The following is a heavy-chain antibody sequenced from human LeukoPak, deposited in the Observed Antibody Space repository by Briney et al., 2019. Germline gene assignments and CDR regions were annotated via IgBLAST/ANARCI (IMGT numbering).Heavy chain of an antibody. V-gene: IGHV3-74*01. D-gene: IGHD6-13*01. Sequence: GGSLRLSCAASGFTFSSYWMHWVRQAPGKGLVWVSRINRDGSITSYADSVKGRFTISRDNSKNTLYLQMNSLRAEDTAVYNCARDFTRYSSSWLEGDYFDYWGQGTLVTVSS. CDR2: INRDGSIT. CDR1: GFTFSSYW. CDR3: ARDFTRYSSSWLEGDYFDY. J-gene: IGHJ4*02.